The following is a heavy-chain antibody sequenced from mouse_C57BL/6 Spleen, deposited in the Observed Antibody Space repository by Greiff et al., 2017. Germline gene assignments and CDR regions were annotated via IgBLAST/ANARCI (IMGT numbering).Heavy chain of an antibody. V-gene: IGHV1-80*01. CDR3: ARCDGHYGGMDY. CDR1: GYAFSSYW. J-gene: IGHJ4*01. D-gene: IGHD2-3*01. CDR2: IYPGDGDT. Sequence: VQLQQSGAELVKPGASVKISCKASGYAFSSYWMNWVKQRPGKGLEWIGQIYPGDGDTNYNGKFKGKATLTADKSSSTAYMQLRSLTSEDAAVDFCARCDGHYGGMDYWGQGTSVTVSS.